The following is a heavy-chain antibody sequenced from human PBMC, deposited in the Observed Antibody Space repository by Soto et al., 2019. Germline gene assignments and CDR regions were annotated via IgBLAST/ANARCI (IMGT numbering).Heavy chain of an antibody. CDR2: GSYSGTT. V-gene: IGHV4-61*01. CDR3: ARGATVTQYDY. J-gene: IGHJ4*02. CDR1: GVSVSSGSFY. D-gene: IGHD4-17*01. Sequence: TLSLTCTVPGVSVSSGSFYWAWIRQPPGKGLEWIGFGSYSGTTNYKPSLKSRVTISVDTSRSQISLKVSSLTAADTAVYYCARGATVTQYDYWGQGTLVTVSS.